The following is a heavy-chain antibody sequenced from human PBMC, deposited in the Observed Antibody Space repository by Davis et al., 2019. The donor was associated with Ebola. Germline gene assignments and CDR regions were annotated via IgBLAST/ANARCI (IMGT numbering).Heavy chain of an antibody. CDR2: VSHSEREK. CDR1: GFTFRNYA. D-gene: IGHD4-17*01. Sequence: GESLKISCAASGFTFRNYAMHWVRQAPGKGLEWVAVVSHSEREKFYADSVKGRFTISRDNSENTLYLQMNSLGADDTAVYYCARAWGITTLTVPSMDAWGQGTTVTVSS. V-gene: IGHV3-30*04. CDR3: ARAWGITTLTVPSMDA. J-gene: IGHJ6*02.